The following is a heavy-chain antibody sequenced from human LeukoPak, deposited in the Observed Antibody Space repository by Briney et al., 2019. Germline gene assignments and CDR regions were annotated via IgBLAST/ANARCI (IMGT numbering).Heavy chain of an antibody. D-gene: IGHD3-9*01. CDR3: ALRYFDWLSRSRVYYYYGMDV. CDR1: GGTFSSYA. V-gene: IGHV1-69*13. J-gene: IGHJ6*04. Sequence: AASVKVSCKASGGTFSSYAISWVRQAPGQGPEWMGGIIPIFGTANYAQKFQGRVTITADESTSTAYMELSSLRSEDTAVYYCALRYFDWLSRSRVYYYYGMDVWGKGTTVTVSS. CDR2: IIPIFGTA.